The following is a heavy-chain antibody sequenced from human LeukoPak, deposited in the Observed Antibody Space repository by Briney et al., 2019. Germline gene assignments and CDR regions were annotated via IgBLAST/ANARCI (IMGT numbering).Heavy chain of an antibody. CDR3: ARQLGSYYGSGSYHDY. CDR1: GGSISSSSYY. Sequence: SETLSLTCTVSGGSISSSSYYWGWIRQPPGKGLVWIGSIYYSGSTYYNPSLKSRVTISVDTSKNQFSLKLSSVTAADTAVYYCARQLGSYYGSGSYHDYWGQGTLVTVSS. J-gene: IGHJ4*02. D-gene: IGHD3-10*01. CDR2: IYYSGST. V-gene: IGHV4-39*01.